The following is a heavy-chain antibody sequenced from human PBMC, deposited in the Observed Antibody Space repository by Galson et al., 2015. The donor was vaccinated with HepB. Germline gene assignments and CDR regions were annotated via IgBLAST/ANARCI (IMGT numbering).Heavy chain of an antibody. CDR2: ISYDGSNK. V-gene: IGHV3-30*18. D-gene: IGHD6-25*01. CDR1: GFTFSSYG. Sequence: SLRLSCAASGFTFSSYGMHWVRQAPGKGLEWVAVISYDGSNKYYADSVKGRFTISRDNSKNTLYLQMNSLRAEDTAVYYCAKDASGGADAFDIWGQGTMVTVSS. J-gene: IGHJ3*02. CDR3: AKDASGGADAFDI.